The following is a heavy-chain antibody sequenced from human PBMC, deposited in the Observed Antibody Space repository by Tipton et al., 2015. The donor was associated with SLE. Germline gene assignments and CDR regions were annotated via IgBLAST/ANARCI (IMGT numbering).Heavy chain of an antibody. CDR1: GFAFSIYG. D-gene: IGHD6-13*01. V-gene: IGHV3-30*04. CDR2: LSYDASNR. CDR3: SRDQHVAATDY. Sequence: SLRLSCAASGFAFSIYGMHWVRQAPGKGLEWVAVLSYDASNRYYADSVKGRFTISRDSSKNTLYLQMNSLRAEDTAVYHCSRDQHVAATDYWGQGTLVTVSS. J-gene: IGHJ4*02.